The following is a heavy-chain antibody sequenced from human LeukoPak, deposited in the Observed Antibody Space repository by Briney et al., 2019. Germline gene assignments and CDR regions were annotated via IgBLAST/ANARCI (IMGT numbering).Heavy chain of an antibody. J-gene: IGHJ4*02. CDR2: IYPGDSDT. Sequence: GESLKISCKGSGYNFNNYWIGWVRQMPGKGLEWMGIIYPGDSDTRYSPSFQGQVTISADKSISTAYLQWSSLKASDTAMYYCARRGSNRGKYYFDYWGQGTLVTVSS. CDR3: ARRGSNRGKYYFDY. D-gene: IGHD1-26*01. CDR1: GYNFNNYW. V-gene: IGHV5-51*01.